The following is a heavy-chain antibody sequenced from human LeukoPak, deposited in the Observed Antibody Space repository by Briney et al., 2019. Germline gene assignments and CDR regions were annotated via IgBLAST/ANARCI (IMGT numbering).Heavy chain of an antibody. D-gene: IGHD3-10*01. CDR1: GYTFTGYY. J-gene: IGHJ5*02. V-gene: IGHV1-2*02. CDR2: INPNSGGT. CDR3: AIDSSLGYGSGSYYNVYWFDP. Sequence: ASVKVSCKASGYTFTGYYMHWVRQAPGQGLEWMGWINPNSGGTNYAQKFQGRGTMTRDTSISTAYMELSRLRSDDTAVYYCAIDSSLGYGSGSYYNVYWFDPWGQGTLVTVSS.